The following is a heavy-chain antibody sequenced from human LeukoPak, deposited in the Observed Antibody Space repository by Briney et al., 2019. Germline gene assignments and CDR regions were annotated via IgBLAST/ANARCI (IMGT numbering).Heavy chain of an antibody. J-gene: IGHJ4*02. V-gene: IGHV4-34*01. CDR1: GGSFSGYY. D-gene: IGHD3-3*01. CDR2: INHSGST. CDR3: ARGRATYDFWSGQKIDY. Sequence: PSETLSLTCAVYGGSFSGYYWSWIRQPPGKGLEWIGEINHSGSTNYNPSLKSRVTISVDTSKNQFSLQLSSVTAADTAVYYCARGRATYDFWSGQKIDYWGQGTLVTVSS.